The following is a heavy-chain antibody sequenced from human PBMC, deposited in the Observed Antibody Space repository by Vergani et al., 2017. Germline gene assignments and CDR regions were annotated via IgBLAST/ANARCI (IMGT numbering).Heavy chain of an antibody. J-gene: IGHJ2*01. CDR3: ARDLATPGYSYSFDL. CDR2: INPSGGST. Sequence: QVQLVQSGAEVKKPGASVKVSCKASGYTFTSYYMHWVRQAPGQGLEWMGIINPSGGSTSYAQKFQGRVTMTRDTYTSTVYMELSSLRSADTAVYYCARDLATPGYSYSFDLWGRGTLVTVSS. D-gene: IGHD5-18*01. CDR1: GYTFTSYY. V-gene: IGHV1-46*01.